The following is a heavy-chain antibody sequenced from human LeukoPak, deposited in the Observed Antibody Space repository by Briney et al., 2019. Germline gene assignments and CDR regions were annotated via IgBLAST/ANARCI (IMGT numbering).Heavy chain of an antibody. D-gene: IGHD2-8*01. CDR2: IYYSGST. J-gene: IGHJ6*02. CDR3: ARFGVIFWTPPYGMDV. Sequence: PSETLSLTCTVCGGSISSGGYYLSWIRQHPGEGLEWIVYIYYSGSTYYNPSLKSRVTISVDTSKNQFSLKLSSVTAADTAVYYCARFGVIFWTPPYGMDVWGQGTTVTVSS. CDR1: GGSISSGGYY. V-gene: IGHV4-31*03.